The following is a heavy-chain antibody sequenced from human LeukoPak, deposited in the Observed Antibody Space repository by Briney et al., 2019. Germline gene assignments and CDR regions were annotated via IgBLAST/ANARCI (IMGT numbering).Heavy chain of an antibody. V-gene: IGHV3-23*01. D-gene: IGHD6-13*01. Sequence: GGSLRLSCAASGFTFSSYAMSWVRQAPGKGLEWVSAISGSGGSTYYADSVKGRFTISRDNSKNTLYLQMNSLRAEDTAVYYCAKGMGASSSWPADAFDIWGQGTMVTVSS. CDR3: AKGMGASSSWPADAFDI. J-gene: IGHJ3*02. CDR2: ISGSGGST. CDR1: GFTFSSYA.